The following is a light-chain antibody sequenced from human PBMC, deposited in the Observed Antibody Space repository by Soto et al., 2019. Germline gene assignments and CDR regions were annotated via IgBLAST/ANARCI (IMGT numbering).Light chain of an antibody. J-gene: IGKJ1*01. V-gene: IGKV1-12*01. CDR1: QGIGKW. Sequence: DIGMTQPPDTLSASVGDRATITCRASQGIGKWLAWYQQKSGTAPQLLIYASSTLQSGVPSRFSGSGSGTDFALTISGLKNEDGATYGGLQTTSFPWTFGQGTKVDI. CDR3: LQTTSFPWT. CDR2: ASS.